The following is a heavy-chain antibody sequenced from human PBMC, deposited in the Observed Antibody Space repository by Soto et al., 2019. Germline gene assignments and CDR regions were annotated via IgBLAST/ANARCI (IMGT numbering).Heavy chain of an antibody. D-gene: IGHD6-6*01. J-gene: IGHJ4*02. CDR2: ISSSSSYI. V-gene: IGHV3-21*01. Sequence: EVQLVESGGGLVKPGGSLRLSCAASGFTFSSYSMNWVRQAPGKGLEWVSSISSSSSYIYYADSVKGRFTISRDNDKNSLYRQMNSLRAEDTAVYYWARDLYSSSARYFDYWGQGTLVTVSS. CDR3: ARDLYSSSARYFDY. CDR1: GFTFSSYS.